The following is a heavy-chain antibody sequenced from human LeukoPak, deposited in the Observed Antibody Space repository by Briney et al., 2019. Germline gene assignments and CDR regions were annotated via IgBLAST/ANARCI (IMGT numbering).Heavy chain of an antibody. CDR3: ARVNDSNYQTPFDC. J-gene: IGHJ4*02. D-gene: IGHD4-11*01. CDR2: IYPGDSDI. Sequence: KSGESLQISCKGSGYSFTSYWIGWVRQMPGKGLEWMGIIYPGDSDITYSPSFQGQVTISADKSINTAYLQWSSLKASDTAMYYCARVNDSNYQTPFDCWGQGTLVTVSS. CDR1: GYSFTSYW. V-gene: IGHV5-51*01.